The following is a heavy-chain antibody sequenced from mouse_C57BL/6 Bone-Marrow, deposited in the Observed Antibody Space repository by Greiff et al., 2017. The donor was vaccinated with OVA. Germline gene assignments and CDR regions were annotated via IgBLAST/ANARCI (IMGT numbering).Heavy chain of an antibody. CDR1: GYTFTSYG. CDR3: ARDYYGSSYFYYAMDY. V-gene: IGHV1-81*01. CDR2: IYPRSGNT. J-gene: IGHJ4*01. D-gene: IGHD1-1*01. Sequence: VQLQQSGAELARPGASVKLSCKASGYTFTSYGISWVKQSTGQGLEWIGEIYPRSGNTYYNEKFKGKATLTADKSSSTAYMELRSLTSEDSAVYFCARDYYGSSYFYYAMDYWGQGTSVTVSS.